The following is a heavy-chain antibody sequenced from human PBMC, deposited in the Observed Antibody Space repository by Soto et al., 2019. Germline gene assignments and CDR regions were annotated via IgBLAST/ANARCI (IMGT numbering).Heavy chain of an antibody. CDR1: GYTFTRYG. D-gene: IGHD3-16*01. Sequence: QVQLVQSGAEVKNPGASVKVSCKASGYTFTRYGIGWARQAPGQGLEWMGWINTYNGNTNYAQNVQGRVTLTTDTATSTAYMGLRSLISNETAIYYCAMVDVYVTPSPQDVWGQGTTVIVSS. J-gene: IGHJ6*02. CDR3: AMVDVYVTPSPQDV. CDR2: INTYNGNT. V-gene: IGHV1-18*01.